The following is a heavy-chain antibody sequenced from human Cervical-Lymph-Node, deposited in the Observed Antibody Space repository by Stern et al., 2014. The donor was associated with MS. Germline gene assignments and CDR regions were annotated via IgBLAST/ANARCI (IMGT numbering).Heavy chain of an antibody. CDR2: GWYDGSTA. J-gene: IGHJ4*02. D-gene: IGHD5-24*01. V-gene: IGHV3-33*01. CDR1: GFSFRCYG. Sequence: QLEASGGGVVQPGTSLRLSCAASGFSFRCYGMHWVGQAPGQRLGSVALGWYDGSTAYYRNSVKGRFTISRDNSNNTLFLQMNSLTAEDTAVYYCARGHIPYAYNYLFDYWGQGTLVTVSS. CDR3: ARGHIPYAYNYLFDY.